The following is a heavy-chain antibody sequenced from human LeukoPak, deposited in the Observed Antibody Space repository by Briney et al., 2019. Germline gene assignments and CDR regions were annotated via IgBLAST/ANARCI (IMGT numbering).Heavy chain of an antibody. CDR1: GDSFIGYF. Sequence: AETLSLTCAASGDSFIGYFWTWIRQAPGKGLEWIGDINHSGRTNYNPSLQRRVSISVDKSKNQFSLQLNSVTAADTAVYYCARIVYGSGNCFDYWGQGTLVTVSS. V-gene: IGHV4-34*01. D-gene: IGHD3-10*01. J-gene: IGHJ4*02. CDR3: ARIVYGSGNCFDY. CDR2: INHSGRT.